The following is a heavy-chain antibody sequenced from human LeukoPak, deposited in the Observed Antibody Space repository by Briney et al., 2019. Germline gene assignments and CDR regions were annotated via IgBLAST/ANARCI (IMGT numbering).Heavy chain of an antibody. V-gene: IGHV4-59*01. CDR2: IYYSGST. Sequence: PSETLSLTCNVSGGSISNYYWNWIRQPPGKGLEYIGFIYYSGSTNYNPSLKSRVTISVDTSKTQFSLKLSSVTTADTAVYYCARGVGIVVVPNPYYQDGMDVWGKGTTVTVSS. CDR3: ARGVGIVVVPNPYYQDGMDV. CDR1: GGSISNYY. D-gene: IGHD2-2*01. J-gene: IGHJ6*04.